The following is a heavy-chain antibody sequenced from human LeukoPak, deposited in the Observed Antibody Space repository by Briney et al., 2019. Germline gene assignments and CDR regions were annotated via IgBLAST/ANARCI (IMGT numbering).Heavy chain of an antibody. D-gene: IGHD5-24*01. CDR2: IYYSGST. V-gene: IGHV4-39*01. Sequence: PSETLSLTCTVSGGSISSSSYYWGWIRQPPGKGLEWIGSIYYSGSTYYNPSLKSRVTISVDTSKNQFSLKLSSVTAADTAVYYCASQRWLQLEWYSVWGQGTLVTVSS. J-gene: IGHJ4*02. CDR3: ASQRWLQLEWYSV. CDR1: GGSISSSSYY.